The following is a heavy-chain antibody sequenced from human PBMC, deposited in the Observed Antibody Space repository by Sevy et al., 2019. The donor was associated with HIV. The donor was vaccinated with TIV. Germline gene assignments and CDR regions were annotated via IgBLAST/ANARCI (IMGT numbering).Heavy chain of an antibody. CDR3: AREERKAAAGTYYYYGMDV. CDR2: MNPNSGNT. D-gene: IGHD6-13*01. CDR1: GYTFTSYD. J-gene: IGHJ6*02. Sequence: ASVKVSCKASGYTFTSYDINWVRQATGQGLEWMGWMNPNSGNTGYAQKFQGRVTMTRNTSISTAYMELSSLRSEGMAVYYCAREERKAAAGTYYYYGMDVWGQGTTVTVSS. V-gene: IGHV1-8*01.